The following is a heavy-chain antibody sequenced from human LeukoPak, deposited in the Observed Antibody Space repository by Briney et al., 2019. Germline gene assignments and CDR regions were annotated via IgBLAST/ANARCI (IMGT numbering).Heavy chain of an antibody. CDR3: ARPKKIAAAGTYYFDY. CDR2: MSPNSGNT. J-gene: IGHJ4*02. Sequence: GASVKVSCTASGYTFTSYDINWVRQATGQGLEWMGWMSPNSGNTGYAQKFQGRVTITADESTSTAYMELSSLRSEDTAVYYCARPKKIAAAGTYYFDYWGQGTLVTVSS. CDR1: GYTFTSYD. V-gene: IGHV1-8*01. D-gene: IGHD6-13*01.